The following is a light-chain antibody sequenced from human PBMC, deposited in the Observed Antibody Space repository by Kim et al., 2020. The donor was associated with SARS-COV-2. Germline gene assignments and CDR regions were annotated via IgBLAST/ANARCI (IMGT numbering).Light chain of an antibody. CDR1: SANIGSNY. CDR3: ATWDDSLSGWV. V-gene: IGLV1-47*01. J-gene: IGLJ3*02. CDR2: RNN. Sequence: GQRVNLSWSGSSANIGSNYIYWYQQLPGTAPKLLTYRNNQRPSGVPDRFSGSKSGTSASLAISGLRAEDEADYYCATWDDSLSGWVFGGGTQLTVL.